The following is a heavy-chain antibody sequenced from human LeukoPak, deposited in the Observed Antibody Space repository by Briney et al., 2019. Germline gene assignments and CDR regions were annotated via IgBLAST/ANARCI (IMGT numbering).Heavy chain of an antibody. CDR1: GDSISSYY. D-gene: IGHD3-22*01. V-gene: IGHV4-59*08. CDR3: ARLPFYDSSGY. Sequence: SETLFLTCTVSGDSISSYYWSWIRQPPGKGLEWIGYIYYSGSTNYNPSLKSRVTISVDTSKNQFSLKLSSVTAADTAVYYCARLPFYDSSGYWGQGTLVTVSS. CDR2: IYYSGST. J-gene: IGHJ4*02.